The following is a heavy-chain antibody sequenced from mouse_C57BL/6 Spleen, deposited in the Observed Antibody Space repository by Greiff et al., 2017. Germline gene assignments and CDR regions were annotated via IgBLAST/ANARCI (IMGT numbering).Heavy chain of an antibody. V-gene: IGHV1-52*01. D-gene: IGHD1-1*01. CDR2: IDPSDSET. Sequence: VQLQQPGAELVRPGSSVKLSCKASGYTFTSYWMHWVKQRPIQGLEWIGNIDPSDSETHYNQKFKDKATLTVDKSSSTAYMQLSSLTSEDSAVYYCARNLYGSSFFDYWGQGTTLTVSS. CDR1: GYTFTSYW. J-gene: IGHJ2*01. CDR3: ARNLYGSSFFDY.